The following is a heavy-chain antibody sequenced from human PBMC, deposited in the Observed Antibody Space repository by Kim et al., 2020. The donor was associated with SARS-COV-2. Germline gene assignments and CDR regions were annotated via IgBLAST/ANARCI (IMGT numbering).Heavy chain of an antibody. CDR3: TTLATTTYYDMLTGYYRLDY. CDR1: GFTFSNAW. Sequence: GGSLRLSCAASGFTFSNAWMSWVRQAPGKGLEWVGRIKSKTDGGTTDYAAPVKGRFTISRDDSKNTLYLQMNSLKTEDTAVYYCTTLATTTYYDMLTGYYRLDYWGQGTLVAVSP. D-gene: IGHD3-9*01. J-gene: IGHJ4*02. V-gene: IGHV3-15*01. CDR2: IKSKTDGGTT.